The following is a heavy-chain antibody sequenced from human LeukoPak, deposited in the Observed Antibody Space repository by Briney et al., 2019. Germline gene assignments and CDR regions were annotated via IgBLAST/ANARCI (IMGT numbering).Heavy chain of an antibody. CDR3: ARTSDYYYYMDV. CDR2: IYYSGST. V-gene: IGHV4-59*12. J-gene: IGHJ6*03. D-gene: IGHD2-2*01. Sequence: SETLSLTCTVSGGSISSYYWSWIRQPPGKGLEWIGYIYYSGSTYYNPSLKSRVTISVDRSKNQFSLKLSSVTAADTAVYYCARTSDYYYYMDVWGKGTTVTVSS. CDR1: GGSISSYY.